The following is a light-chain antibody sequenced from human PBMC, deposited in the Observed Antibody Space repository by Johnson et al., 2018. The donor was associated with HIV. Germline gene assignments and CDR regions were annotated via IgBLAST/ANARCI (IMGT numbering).Light chain of an antibody. V-gene: IGLV1-51*02. CDR3: ATWDTGLSAGV. Sequence: QAVLTQPPSVSAAPGQKVTISCSGSSSNIGNNYVSWYQRLPGTAPKLLIYENNKRPSGIPGRFSGSKSDTSGILGITGLLRGDEAAYYCATWDTGLSAGVFGTGTKVTVL. J-gene: IGLJ1*01. CDR1: SSNIGNNY. CDR2: ENN.